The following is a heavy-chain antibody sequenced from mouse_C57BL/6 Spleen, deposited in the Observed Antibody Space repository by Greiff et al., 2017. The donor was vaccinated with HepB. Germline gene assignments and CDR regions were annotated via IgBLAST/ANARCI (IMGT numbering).Heavy chain of an antibody. J-gene: IGHJ4*01. CDR3: AKKRDYDYDYAMDY. V-gene: IGHV2-5*01. CDR2: IWRGGST. CDR1: GFSLTSYG. Sequence: QVQLQQSGPGLVQPSQSLSITCTVSGFSLTSYGVHWVRQSPGKGLEWLGVIWRGGSTDYNAAFMSRLSITKDNSKNQVFFKMNSLQADDTAIYYGAKKRDYDYDYAMDYWGQGTSVTVSS. D-gene: IGHD2-4*01.